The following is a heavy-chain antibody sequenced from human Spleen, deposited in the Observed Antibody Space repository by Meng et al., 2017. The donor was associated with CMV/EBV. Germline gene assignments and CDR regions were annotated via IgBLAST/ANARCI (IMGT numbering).Heavy chain of an antibody. Sequence: GESLKISCAASGFTFSSYAMSWVRQAPGKGLEWVSAISGSGGSTYYADSVKGRFTISRDNSKNTLYLQMKSLRAEDTAVYYCAKAYGETGNYDFWSGYYTSGGPGSNYGMDVWGQGTTVTVSS. CDR2: ISGSGGST. V-gene: IGHV3-23*01. J-gene: IGHJ6*02. CDR3: AKAYGETGNYDFWSGYYTSGGPGSNYGMDV. D-gene: IGHD3-3*01. CDR1: GFTFSSYA.